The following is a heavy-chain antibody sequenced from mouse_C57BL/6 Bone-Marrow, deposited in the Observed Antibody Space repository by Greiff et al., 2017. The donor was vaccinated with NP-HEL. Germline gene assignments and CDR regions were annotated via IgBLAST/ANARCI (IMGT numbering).Heavy chain of an antibody. Sequence: QVQLQQSGAELARPGASVKMSCKASGYTFTRYGISWVKQRTGQGLEWIGEIYPRSGNTYYNEKFTGKATLTADKSSSTAYMELRSLTSEDSAVDICARPYGRVWDCDVWGTGTTVTVSS. CDR3: ARPYGRVWDCDV. CDR1: GYTFTRYG. J-gene: IGHJ1*03. V-gene: IGHV1-81*01. D-gene: IGHD1-1*01. CDR2: IYPRSGNT.